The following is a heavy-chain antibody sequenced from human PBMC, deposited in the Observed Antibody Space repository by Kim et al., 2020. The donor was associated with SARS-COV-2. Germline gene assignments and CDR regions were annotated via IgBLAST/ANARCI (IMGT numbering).Heavy chain of an antibody. Sequence: SETLSLTCSVSGGSITNYYWSWIRHIPGKGLEWIGYVRYSGHSKFNPSLRSRSYISIDSSKNQFSLRLTSVNAADTAVYYCARHGHSSGLYEVVAPFDPWGQGTLVTVSS. D-gene: IGHD3-22*01. CDR2: VRYSGHS. CDR3: ARHGHSSGLYEVVAPFDP. CDR1: GGSITNYY. J-gene: IGHJ5*02. V-gene: IGHV4-59*08.